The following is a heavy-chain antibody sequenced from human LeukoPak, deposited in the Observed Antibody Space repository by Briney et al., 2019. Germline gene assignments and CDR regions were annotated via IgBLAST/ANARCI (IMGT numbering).Heavy chain of an antibody. Sequence: GGSLRLSCAASRFTFSSYAMSWVRQAPGKGLEWVSGISGSGGSTDYADSVKGRFTISRDNSKNTLCLQMNSLRAEDTAVYYCARVLAPQQLVLRYYYYYYYMDVWGKGTTVTISS. V-gene: IGHV3-23*01. CDR3: ARVLAPQQLVLRYYYYYYYMDV. J-gene: IGHJ6*03. CDR2: ISGSGGST. D-gene: IGHD6-13*01. CDR1: RFTFSSYA.